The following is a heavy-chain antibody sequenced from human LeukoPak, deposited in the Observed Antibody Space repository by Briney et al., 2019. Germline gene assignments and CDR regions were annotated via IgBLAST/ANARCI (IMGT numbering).Heavy chain of an antibody. CDR3: ARGQGATVPQVGKNWFDP. D-gene: IGHD1-26*01. CDR2: VNESGGT. CDR1: GGSFSGYY. Sequence: SETLSLTCAVYGGSFSGYYWNWIRQTPAKGMEWIGEVNESGGTNISPSLRSRVILSVDTSKNQFSPKLISVTVADTAIYYCARGQGATVPQVGKNWFDPWGQGTRVTVSS. J-gene: IGHJ5*02. V-gene: IGHV4-34*01.